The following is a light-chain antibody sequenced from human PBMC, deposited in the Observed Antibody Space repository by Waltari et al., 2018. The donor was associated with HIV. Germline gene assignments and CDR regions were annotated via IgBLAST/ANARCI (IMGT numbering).Light chain of an antibody. CDR3: SSSRV. Sequence: QSALTQPPSASGSPGQSVTISCTGTSSDVGGYNYVSWYQQHPGKAPKLMIYEVSKRPSGVPDRFSGYKSGNTASLTVSGLQAEDEADYYCSSSRVFGGGTKLTVL. CDR1: SSDVGGYNY. J-gene: IGLJ3*02. V-gene: IGLV2-8*01. CDR2: EVS.